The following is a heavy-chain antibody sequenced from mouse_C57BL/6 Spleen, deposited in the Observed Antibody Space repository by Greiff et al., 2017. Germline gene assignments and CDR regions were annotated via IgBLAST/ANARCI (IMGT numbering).Heavy chain of an antibody. CDR3: ARDGPMDD. Sequence: VQLQESGPELVKPGASVKISCKASGYAFSSSWMNWVKQRPGTGLEWIGRIYPGDGDTNYNGKFKGKATLTADKSSSTAYMQLSSLTSEDSAVYFCARDGPMDDWGQGTSVTVSS. CDR2: IYPGDGDT. CDR1: GYAFSSSW. V-gene: IGHV1-82*01. J-gene: IGHJ4*01. D-gene: IGHD2-3*01.